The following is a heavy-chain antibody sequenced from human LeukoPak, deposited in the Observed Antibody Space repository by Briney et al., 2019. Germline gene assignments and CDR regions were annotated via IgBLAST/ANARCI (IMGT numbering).Heavy chain of an antibody. CDR3: ARSFKDSSGYDYVDSFDI. Sequence: GGSLRLSCAASGFTFSRYWMHWVRQAPGKGLVWVSRISSDGSNIGYAGSVKGRFTISRDNAKNTLYLQMNSLRTEDTAVYYCARSFKDSSGYDYVDSFDIWGQGTMVTVSS. V-gene: IGHV3-74*01. J-gene: IGHJ3*02. D-gene: IGHD3-22*01. CDR2: ISSDGSNI. CDR1: GFTFSRYW.